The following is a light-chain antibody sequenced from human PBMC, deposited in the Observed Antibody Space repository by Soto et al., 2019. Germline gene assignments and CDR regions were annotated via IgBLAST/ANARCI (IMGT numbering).Light chain of an antibody. CDR2: GAS. CDR3: QQYNIWPIT. V-gene: IGKV3-15*01. Sequence: EIVMTQSPATLSVSPGERATLSCRASQSVRSNLAWYQQKPGQAPRLLIYGASTRATGIPARFSGSGSGTEFTLTISSLQSEDFAVYYCQQYNIWPITFGQGTRLEV. CDR1: QSVRSN. J-gene: IGKJ5*01.